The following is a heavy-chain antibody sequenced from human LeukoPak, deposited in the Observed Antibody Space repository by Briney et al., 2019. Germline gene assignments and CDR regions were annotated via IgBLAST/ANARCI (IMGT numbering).Heavy chain of an antibody. CDR3: VRDESVFDI. J-gene: IGHJ3*02. V-gene: IGHV1-2*02. CDR2: INPNSGGT. Sequence: ALVKVSCKASGYTFTGYYMHWVRQAPGQGLEWMGWINPNSGGTNYAQKFQGRVTMTTDTSSTTAYMELRSLRSDDTAMYYCVRDESVFDIWGQGTMVTVSS. D-gene: IGHD5/OR15-5a*01. CDR1: GYTFTGYY.